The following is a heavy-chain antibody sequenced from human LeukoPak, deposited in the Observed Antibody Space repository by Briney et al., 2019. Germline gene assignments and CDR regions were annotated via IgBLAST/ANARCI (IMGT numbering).Heavy chain of an antibody. V-gene: IGHV3-23*01. CDR3: AKNWDSSGYYRLGDHFDY. CDR1: GFTFYNYA. CDR2: ISGRCSST. Sequence: GGSLRLSCAASGFTFYNYAMNWVRQAPGKGLEWVSGISGRCSSTYYADSVKGRLTISGDNSENTLYLQMNSLRTEDTAVYYCAKNWDSSGYYRLGDHFDYSGPGTLVTVSS. J-gene: IGHJ4*02. D-gene: IGHD3-22*01.